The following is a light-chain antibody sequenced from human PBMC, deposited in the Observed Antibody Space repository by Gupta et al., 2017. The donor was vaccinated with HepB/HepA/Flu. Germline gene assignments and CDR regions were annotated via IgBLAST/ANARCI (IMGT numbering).Light chain of an antibody. Sequence: QSALTQPASVSGSPGQSITISCTGTSSDVGGSNYVSWYQQYPGKAPKLMIYDVSNRPSGVSNRFSGSKSGNTASLTISGLQAEDEADYYCSSYISSGTYVFGTGTKVTVL. V-gene: IGLV2-14*03. J-gene: IGLJ1*01. CDR1: SSDVGGSNY. CDR2: DVS. CDR3: SSYISSGTYV.